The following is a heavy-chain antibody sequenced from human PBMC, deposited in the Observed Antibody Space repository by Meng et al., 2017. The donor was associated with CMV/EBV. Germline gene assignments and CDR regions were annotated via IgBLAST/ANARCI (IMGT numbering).Heavy chain of an antibody. CDR2: ISSSSSYT. V-gene: IGHV3-11*06. CDR3: TKDRLVGATTGFDF. Sequence: QVQLVESGGGLVKPGGSLRLSCAASGFTFSDYYMSWIRQAPGKGLEWVSYISSSSSYTNYADSVKGRFTISRDNSKNTLYLQMNNLRAEDTAVYYCTKDRLVGATTGFDFWGQGTLVTVSS. D-gene: IGHD1-26*01. CDR1: GFTFSDYY. J-gene: IGHJ4*02.